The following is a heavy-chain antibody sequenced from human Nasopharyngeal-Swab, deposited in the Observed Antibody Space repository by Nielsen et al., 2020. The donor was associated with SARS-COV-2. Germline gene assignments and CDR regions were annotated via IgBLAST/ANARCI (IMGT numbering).Heavy chain of an antibody. J-gene: IGHJ4*02. V-gene: IGHV3-11*06. D-gene: IGHD1-14*01. CDR3: ARETGDC. CDR2: ISGKSTYT. Sequence: WIRQPPGKGLEWISYISGKSTYTSYADSVKGRFTISRDNVKKSLYLQMNSLRAEDTAVYYCARETGDCWGQGILVTVSS.